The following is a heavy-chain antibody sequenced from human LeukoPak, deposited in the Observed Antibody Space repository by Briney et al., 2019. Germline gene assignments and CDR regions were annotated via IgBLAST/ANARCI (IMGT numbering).Heavy chain of an antibody. CDR2: INHSGST. Sequence: SETLSLTCAVYGGSFSGYYWSWIRQPPGKGLEWIGEINHSGSTNYNPSLKSRVTTSVDTSKNQFSLKLSSVTAADTAVYYCARDPARLSYYYYYMDVWGKGTTVTVSS. D-gene: IGHD6-6*01. CDR1: GGSFSGYY. J-gene: IGHJ6*03. V-gene: IGHV4-34*01. CDR3: ARDPARLSYYYYYMDV.